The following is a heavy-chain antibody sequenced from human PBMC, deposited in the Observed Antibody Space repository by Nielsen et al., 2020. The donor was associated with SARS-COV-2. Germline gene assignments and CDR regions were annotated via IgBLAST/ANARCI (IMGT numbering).Heavy chain of an antibody. CDR2: ISSTGSPTF. CDR3: DY. J-gene: IGHJ4*02. Sequence: GGSLRLSCVASGFTFSSYAMSWVRQAPGKGLEWVSSISSTGSPTFYYADSVKGRFTLSRDNSKSTLYLQMNSLRAEDTAIYYPDYWGQGTLVTVAS. CDR1: GFTFSSYA. V-gene: IGHV3-23*01.